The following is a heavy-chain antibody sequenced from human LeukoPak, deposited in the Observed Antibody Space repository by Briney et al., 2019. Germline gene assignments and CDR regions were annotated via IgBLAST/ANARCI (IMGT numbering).Heavy chain of an antibody. CDR2: IIPIFGTA. CDR1: GGTFSSYA. CDR3: AGIGMVAPFDY. J-gene: IGHJ4*02. V-gene: IGHV1-69*13. D-gene: IGHD2-8*01. Sequence: HRASVKVSCKASGGTFSSYAISWVRQAPGQGLEWMGRIIPIFGTANYAQKFQGRVTITADESTSTAYMELSSLRSEDTAVYYCAGIGMVAPFDYWGQGTLVTVSS.